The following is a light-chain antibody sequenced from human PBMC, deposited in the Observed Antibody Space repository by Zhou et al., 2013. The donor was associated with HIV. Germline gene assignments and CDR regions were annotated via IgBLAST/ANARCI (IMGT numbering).Light chain of an antibody. V-gene: IGKV1-33*01. Sequence: DIQMTQSPSSLSASVGDRVTITCQASQDISNYLNWYHQKPGKAPKLMIFDTSKLEEGVPSRFRGSGSGTSFTFTITSLQPEDTGTYFCQQYNDLPLTFGGGTKVEIK. CDR1: QDISNY. CDR3: QQYNDLPLT. CDR2: DTS. J-gene: IGKJ4*01.